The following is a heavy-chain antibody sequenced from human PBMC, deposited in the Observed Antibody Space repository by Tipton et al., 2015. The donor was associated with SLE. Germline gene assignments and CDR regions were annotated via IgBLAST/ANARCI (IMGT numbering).Heavy chain of an antibody. J-gene: IGHJ5*01. CDR2: INPKSGGT. CDR1: GYIFTGNY. D-gene: IGHD3-22*01. V-gene: IGHV1-2*02. Sequence: QLVQSGAEVKKPGASVKVSCKASGYIFTGNYMHWIRQAPGQGLEWVGWINPKSGGTNYAQKFQSRFTLTSDTSISTAYLELSGLISDDTAVYYCARELDDSRLVVFTTGYDSWGQGTLVPVSS. CDR3: ARELDDSRLVVFTTGYDS.